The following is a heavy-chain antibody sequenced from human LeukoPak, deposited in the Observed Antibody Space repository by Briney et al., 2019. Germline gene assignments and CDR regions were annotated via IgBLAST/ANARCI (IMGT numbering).Heavy chain of an antibody. CDR3: AREGTEYTYYDFWSGYYSWFDP. D-gene: IGHD3-3*01. V-gene: IGHV4-4*02. J-gene: IGHJ5*02. CDR2: IYHSGST. Sequence: SETLSLTCAVSGGSISSSNWWSWVRQPPGKGPEWIGEIYHSGSTNYNPSLKSRVTISVDKSKSQFSLKLSSVTAADTAVYYCAREGTEYTYYDFWSGYYSWFDPWGQGTLVTVSS. CDR1: GGSISSSNW.